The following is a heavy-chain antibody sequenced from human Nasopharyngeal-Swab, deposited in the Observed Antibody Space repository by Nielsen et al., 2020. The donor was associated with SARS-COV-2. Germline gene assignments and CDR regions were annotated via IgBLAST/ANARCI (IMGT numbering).Heavy chain of an antibody. V-gene: IGHV3-21*01. Sequence: GESLKISCAASGFTFGTYSMNWVRQAPGKGLEWVSSISNSSTYIYYADSVKGRFTISRDNAKNSLYLQMNSLRAEDTAVYYCAGAYGSGSYFAFDLWGQGTMVTVSS. CDR3: AGAYGSGSYFAFDL. CDR1: GFTFGTYS. D-gene: IGHD3-10*01. CDR2: ISNSSTYI. J-gene: IGHJ3*01.